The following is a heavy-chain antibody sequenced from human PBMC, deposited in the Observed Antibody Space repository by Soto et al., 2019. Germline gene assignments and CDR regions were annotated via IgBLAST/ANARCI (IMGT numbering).Heavy chain of an antibody. D-gene: IGHD3-3*01. V-gene: IGHV3-15*01. CDR1: GFTFITAR. J-gene: IGHJ4*02. CDR2: VKSGGTT. Sequence: GGSLRLSCAASGFTFITARMNWVRQAPGKGLEWVGHVKSGGTTDYAAPVQGRFIISRDDSKNTVYLQMSSLKTEDTAVYYCAADTPGFGQGEFEYWGQGALVTVSS. CDR3: AADTPGFGQGEFEY.